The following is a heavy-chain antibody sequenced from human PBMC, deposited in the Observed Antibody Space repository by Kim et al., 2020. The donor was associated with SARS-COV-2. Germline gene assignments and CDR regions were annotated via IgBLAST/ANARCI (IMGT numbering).Heavy chain of an antibody. J-gene: IGHJ4*02. CDR1: GFTLSDSV. D-gene: IGHD3-10*01. CDR2: IRNKADNYAA. V-gene: IGHV3-73*01. Sequence: GGSLRLSCAASGFTLSDSVIHWVRQASGKGLEWIGLIRNKADNYAAVYGASVRGRFTLSRDDSKNTAYLQMNGLKTEDTAVYYCFGDLVYWGQGTLVTVS. CDR3: FGDLVY.